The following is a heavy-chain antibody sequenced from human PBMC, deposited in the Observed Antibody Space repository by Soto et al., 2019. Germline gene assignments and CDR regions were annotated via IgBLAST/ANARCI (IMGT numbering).Heavy chain of an antibody. CDR2: VIPMFGIP. J-gene: IGHJ6*02. V-gene: IGHV1-69*17. Sequence: QVQLVQSGAEVKKPGSSVRVSCKASGGSFRSYAFSWVRQAPGQGLEWMGGVIPMFGIPKNAQKFQTRVTXXXXXXXXXXXXXXXXXXXXXXXXXXXXXXXXVRSGNYNGMDVWGQGTTVTVSS. CDR3: XXXXXVRSGNYNGMDV. D-gene: IGHD3-10*02. CDR1: GGSFRSYA.